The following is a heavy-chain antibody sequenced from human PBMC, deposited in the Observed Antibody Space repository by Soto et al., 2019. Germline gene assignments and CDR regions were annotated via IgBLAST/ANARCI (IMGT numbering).Heavy chain of an antibody. V-gene: IGHV3-48*03. J-gene: IGHJ6*02. CDR2: ISVSGSMR. CDR3: ATAGLTGTV. Sequence: GGSLRLSCAASGFTFSSYEMNWVRQAPGKGLEWVSYISVSGSMRFYADAVRGRFTISRDNTKKMLYLQMNSLRVEDTALYYCATAGLTGTVRGQGTTVTVSS. CDR1: GFTFSSYE. D-gene: IGHD3-9*01.